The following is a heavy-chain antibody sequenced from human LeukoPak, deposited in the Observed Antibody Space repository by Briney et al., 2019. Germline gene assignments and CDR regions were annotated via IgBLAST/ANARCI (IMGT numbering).Heavy chain of an antibody. D-gene: IGHD3-3*01. J-gene: IGHJ4*02. CDR3: ARDGSWSGYFHGDY. Sequence: GGSLRLSCAASGFTVSSNYMSWVRQAPGKGLEWVSVIYSGGSTYYADSVKGRFTISRDNAKNSLYLQMNSLRAEDTAVYYCARDGSWSGYFHGDYWGQGTLVTVSS. V-gene: IGHV3-53*01. CDR1: GFTVSSNY. CDR2: IYSGGST.